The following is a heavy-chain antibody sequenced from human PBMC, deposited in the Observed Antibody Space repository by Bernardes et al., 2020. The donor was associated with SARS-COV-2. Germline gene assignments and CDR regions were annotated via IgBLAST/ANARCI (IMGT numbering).Heavy chain of an antibody. V-gene: IGHV4-4*07. Sequence: ETLSLTCTVSGGSISSYYWSWIRQPAGKGLEWIGRIYTSGSTNYNPSLKSRVTMSVDTSKNQFSLKLSSVTAADTAVYYCARDPTHEYDFWSGYYYGMDVWGQGTTVTVSS. CDR2: IYTSGST. CDR3: ARDPTHEYDFWSGYYYGMDV. CDR1: GGSISSYY. D-gene: IGHD3-3*01. J-gene: IGHJ6*02.